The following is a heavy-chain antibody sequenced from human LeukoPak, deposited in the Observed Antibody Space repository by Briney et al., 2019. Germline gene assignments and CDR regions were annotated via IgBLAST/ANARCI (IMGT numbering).Heavy chain of an antibody. CDR1: GFTFSNYG. CDR3: ARDLYYDFWSGSYGMDV. Sequence: PGGSLRLSCAASGFTFSNYGMHWVRQAPGKGLEWVAVIYYDGSNKYYADSVKGRSTISRDNSKNTLYLQMNSLRAEDTAVYYCARDLYYDFWSGSYGMDVWGQGTTVTVSS. CDR2: IYYDGSNK. V-gene: IGHV3-30*03. J-gene: IGHJ6*02. D-gene: IGHD3-3*01.